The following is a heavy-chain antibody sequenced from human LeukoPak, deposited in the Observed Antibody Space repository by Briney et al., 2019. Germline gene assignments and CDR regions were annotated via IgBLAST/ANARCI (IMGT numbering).Heavy chain of an antibody. CDR1: GGPISSSSYY. D-gene: IGHD3-22*01. Sequence: SETLSLTCTVSGGPISSSSYYWGWIRQPPGKGLEWIGSIYYSGSTYYNPSLKSRVTISVDTSKNQFSLKLSSVTAADTAVYYCARPAVYDSSGPMEYWGQGTLVTVSS. J-gene: IGHJ4*02. V-gene: IGHV4-39*01. CDR2: IYYSGST. CDR3: ARPAVYDSSGPMEY.